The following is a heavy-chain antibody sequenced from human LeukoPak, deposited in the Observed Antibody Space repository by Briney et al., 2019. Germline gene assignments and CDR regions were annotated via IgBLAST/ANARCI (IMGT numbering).Heavy chain of an antibody. Sequence: NISCKGSGYSFTSYWISWVRQPRGQRLEWIGWIVVGSGNTNYAQKLQERVTTTRDMYTSTAYMELSNLISEDTAVYYCAAGPSGSYWYYYGMDVWGGRTTVTVS. CDR1: GYSFTSYW. CDR3: AAGPSGSYWYYYGMDV. V-gene: IGHV1-58*02. CDR2: IVVGSGNT. D-gene: IGHD1-26*01. J-gene: IGHJ6*02.